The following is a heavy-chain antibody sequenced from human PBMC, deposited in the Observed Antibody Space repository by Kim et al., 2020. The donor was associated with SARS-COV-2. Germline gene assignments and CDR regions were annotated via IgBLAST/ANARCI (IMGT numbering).Heavy chain of an antibody. CDR1: GGSISSSSYY. CDR2: IYYSGST. CDR3: ARRCSSTSCYAGEAFDY. J-gene: IGHJ4*02. V-gene: IGHV4-39*01. Sequence: SETLSLTCTVSGGSISSSSYYWGWIRQPPGKGLEWIGSIYYSGSTYYNPSLKSRVTISVDTSKNQFSLKLSSVTAADTAVYYCARRCSSTSCYAGEAFDYWGQGTLVTVSS. D-gene: IGHD2-2*01.